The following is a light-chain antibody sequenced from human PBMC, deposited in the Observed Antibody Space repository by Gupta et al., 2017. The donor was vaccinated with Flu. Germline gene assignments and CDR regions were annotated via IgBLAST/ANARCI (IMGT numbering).Light chain of an antibody. CDR1: KLGDKY. Sequence: SYELTQPPSLSVSPGPTASITCSGDKLGDKYACWYQQRPGQSPVVVIYEDNKRPAGIPERFSGSNAGNTATLTISGTQTMDEADYYGQAWDTHYVVFGGGTKLTVL. V-gene: IGLV3-1*01. J-gene: IGLJ2*01. CDR3: QAWDTHYVV. CDR2: EDN.